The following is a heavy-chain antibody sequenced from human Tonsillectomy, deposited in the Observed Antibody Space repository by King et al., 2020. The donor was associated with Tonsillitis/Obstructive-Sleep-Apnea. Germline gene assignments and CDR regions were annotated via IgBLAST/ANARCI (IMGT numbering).Heavy chain of an antibody. D-gene: IGHD2-2*02. CDR2: INHSGST. CDR3: ARGREDIVVVPAAIQAAVDY. CDR1: GGSFSGYY. Sequence: VQLQQWGAGLLKPSETLSLTCAVYGGSFSGYYWSWIRQPPGKGLEWIGEINHSGSTNYNPSLKSRVTISVDTSKNQFSLKLGSVTAADTAVYYCARGREDIVVVPAAIQAAVDYWGQGTLVTDSS. J-gene: IGHJ4*02. V-gene: IGHV4-34*01.